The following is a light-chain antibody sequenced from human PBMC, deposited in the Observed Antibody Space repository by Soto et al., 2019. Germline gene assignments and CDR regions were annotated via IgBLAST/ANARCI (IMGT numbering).Light chain of an antibody. J-gene: IGLJ2*01. CDR2: LNSDGSH. V-gene: IGLV4-69*01. CDR3: QTWGSGIVV. CDR1: SGHSNYA. Sequence: QLVRTQSPSASASLGASVKVTCTLSSGHSNYAIAWHQQQSEKGPRYLMKLNSDGSHSKGDGIPDRFSGSSSGAERYLTISSLQSEDEADYYCQTWGSGIVVFGGATKVTVL.